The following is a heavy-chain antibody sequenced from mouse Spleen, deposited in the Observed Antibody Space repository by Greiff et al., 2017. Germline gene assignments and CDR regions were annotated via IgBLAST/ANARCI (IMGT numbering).Heavy chain of an antibody. CDR1: GFNIKDDY. V-gene: IGHV14-4*01. Sequence: VQLKQSGAELVRPGASVKLSCTASGFNIKDDYMHWVKQRPEQGLEWIGWIDPENGDTEYASKFQGKATLTADTSSNTAYLQLSSLTSEDTAVCYCTTRENSNYEVWFAYWGQGTLVTVSA. J-gene: IGHJ3*01. D-gene: IGHD2-5*01. CDR3: TTRENSNYEVWFAY. CDR2: IDPENGDT.